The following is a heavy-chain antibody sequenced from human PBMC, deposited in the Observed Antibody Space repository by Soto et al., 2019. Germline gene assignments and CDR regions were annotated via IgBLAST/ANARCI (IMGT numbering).Heavy chain of an antibody. CDR1: GGSISYHY. V-gene: IGHV4-59*11. CDR3: ARAVLPATAPFDY. CDR2: VYYTGVT. D-gene: IGHD2-2*01. Sequence: SETLSLTCTVSGGSISYHYWTWIRQSSGKGLEWIGYVYYTGVTNYNPSLQSRVTISVDTSKNQFSLKLSSVTAADTAVYYCARAVLPATAPFDYWGQGTLVTVS. J-gene: IGHJ4*02.